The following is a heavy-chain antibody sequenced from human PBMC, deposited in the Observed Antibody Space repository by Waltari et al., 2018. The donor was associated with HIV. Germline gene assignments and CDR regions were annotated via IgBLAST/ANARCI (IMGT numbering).Heavy chain of an antibody. D-gene: IGHD1-26*01. CDR2: NYRCGSR. Sequence: EVQLVASGGGLIEHWGPLRVSCPVSGFPLRSNCMSWVGQAPGKRLEWVSVNYRCGSRYYADSVNGRFIISRDNSKNTVSLHMTSLCAEDKAVYYCARDPRSSGYYVMDVWGQGIKVTVSS. CDR3: ARDPRSSGYYVMDV. CDR1: GFPLRSNC. V-gene: IGHV3-53*01. J-gene: IGHJ6*02.